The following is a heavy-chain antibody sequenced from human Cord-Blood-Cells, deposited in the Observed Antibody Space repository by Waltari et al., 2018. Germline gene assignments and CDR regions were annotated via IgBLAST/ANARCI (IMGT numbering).Heavy chain of an antibody. D-gene: IGHD2-21*01. Sequence: QVQLQQWGAGLLKPSETLSLTCAVYGGSFSGYYWSWIRQPPGKGLEWIGEINHSGSTNYSPSLKSRVTISVDTSENQFSLKLSSVTAADTAVYYCARSLFTYCGGDCYSVNWFDTWGQGTMVTVSS. V-gene: IGHV4-34*01. J-gene: IGHJ5*02. CDR1: GGSFSGYY. CDR2: INHSGST. CDR3: ARSLFTYCGGDCYSVNWFDT.